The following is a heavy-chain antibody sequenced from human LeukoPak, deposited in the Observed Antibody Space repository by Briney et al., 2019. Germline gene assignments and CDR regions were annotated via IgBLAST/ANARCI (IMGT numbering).Heavy chain of an antibody. CDR1: GFTFSSYA. CDR3: AKMDYYDSSGYYIYGMDV. V-gene: IGHV3-23*01. D-gene: IGHD3-22*01. J-gene: IGHJ6*02. CDR2: ISGSGGST. Sequence: GGSLRLSCAASGFTFSSYAMSWVRQAPGKGLEWVSAISGSGGSTYYADSVKGRFTISRDNSKNMLYLQMNSLRAEDTAVYYCAKMDYYDSSGYYIYGMDVWGQGTTVTVSS.